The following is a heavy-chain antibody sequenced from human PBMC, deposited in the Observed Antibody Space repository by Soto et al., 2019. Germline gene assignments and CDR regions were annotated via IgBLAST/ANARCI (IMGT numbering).Heavy chain of an antibody. CDR2: ISGSTSGT. Sequence: EVQLLESGGGLVQPGGSLRLSCAASGFAFSSYAMSWVRQAPGKGLEWVSSISGSTSGTYYADAVKGRFTISRDNSNNTLYLRMNSLRAEDTAVYYCAEDRGFSDPFYYCGQGALVTVSS. J-gene: IGHJ4*02. CDR1: GFAFSSYA. CDR3: AEDRGFSDPFYY. V-gene: IGHV3-23*01. D-gene: IGHD3-10*01.